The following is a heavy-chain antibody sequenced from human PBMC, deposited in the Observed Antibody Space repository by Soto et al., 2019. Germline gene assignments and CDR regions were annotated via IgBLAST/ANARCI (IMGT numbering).Heavy chain of an antibody. D-gene: IGHD4-17*01. CDR2: IIPILGIA. V-gene: IGHV1-69*02. CDR1: GGTFSSYT. Sequence: SVKVSCKASGGTFSSYTISWVRQAPGQGLEWMGRIIPILGIANYAQKFQGRVTITADKSTSTAYMELSSLRPEDTAVYYCARGHDYGDYVAFDIWGQGTMVTVSS. J-gene: IGHJ3*02. CDR3: ARGHDYGDYVAFDI.